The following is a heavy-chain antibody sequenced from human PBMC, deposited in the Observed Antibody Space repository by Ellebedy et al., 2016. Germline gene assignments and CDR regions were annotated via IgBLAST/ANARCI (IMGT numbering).Heavy chain of an antibody. CDR1: GSSPSTIGEG. CDR2: IYWDDDK. D-gene: IGHD6-19*01. Sequence: SGPTLVXPTQTLTVTCTFSGSSPSTIGEGGGGFRHPPGKALEWLALIYWDDDKRFSPSLNSRLSINKDTSKNQVVLGMTNMDPVDTATYYCAHSSGWYAPFNYWGQGTLVTVSS. CDR3: AHSSGWYAPFNY. J-gene: IGHJ4*02. V-gene: IGHV2-5*02.